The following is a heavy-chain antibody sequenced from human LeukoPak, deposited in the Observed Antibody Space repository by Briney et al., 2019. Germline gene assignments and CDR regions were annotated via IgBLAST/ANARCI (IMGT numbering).Heavy chain of an antibody. J-gene: IGHJ4*02. V-gene: IGHV4-59*04. Sequence: PSETLSLTCTVSGGSISSYYWSWIRQPPGKGLEWIGYIYYSGSTYYNPSLKSRVTMSVDTSKNQFSLKLSSVTAVDTAVYYCARGSYSSSWYSPTFDYWGQGTLVTVSS. CDR3: ARGSYSSSWYSPTFDY. D-gene: IGHD6-13*01. CDR2: IYYSGST. CDR1: GGSISSYY.